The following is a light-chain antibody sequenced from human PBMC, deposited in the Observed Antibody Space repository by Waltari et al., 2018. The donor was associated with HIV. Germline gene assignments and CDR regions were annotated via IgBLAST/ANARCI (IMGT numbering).Light chain of an antibody. CDR2: LGS. J-gene: IGKJ4*01. Sequence: DIVMTQSPLSLPVTPGEPAFISCRFSQSLLHSNGYNYLDWYLQKPGQSPQLLIYLGSNRASGVPDRFSGSGSGTDFTLTISRVEAEDVGVYYCMQTVQTPLTFGGGTKVEI. CDR1: QSLLHSNGYNY. CDR3: MQTVQTPLT. V-gene: IGKV2-28*01.